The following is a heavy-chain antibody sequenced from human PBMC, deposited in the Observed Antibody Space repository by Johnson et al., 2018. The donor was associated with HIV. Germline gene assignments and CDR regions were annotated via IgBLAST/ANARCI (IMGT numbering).Heavy chain of an antibody. V-gene: IGHV3-30*02. CDR1: GFTFSSYG. Sequence: QVQLVESGGGVVQPGGSLRLSCAASGFTFSSYGMHSVRQAPGKGLAWVAFIRYDGSNKYYADSVKGRFTISRDNSKNTLDLQMNSLRAEDTAVYYCAKRGDSSGDAFDIWGQGTMVTVSS. CDR2: IRYDGSNK. J-gene: IGHJ3*02. D-gene: IGHD6-25*01. CDR3: AKRGDSSGDAFDI.